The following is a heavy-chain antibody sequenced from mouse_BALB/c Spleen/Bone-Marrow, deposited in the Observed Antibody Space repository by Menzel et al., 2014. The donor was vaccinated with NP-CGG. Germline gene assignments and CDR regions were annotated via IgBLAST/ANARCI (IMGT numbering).Heavy chain of an antibody. D-gene: IGHD2-3*01. CDR2: INPYNDGT. CDR3: ARRWLPYAMDY. J-gene: IGHJ4*01. V-gene: IGHV1-14*01. CDR1: GYTFTSYI. Sequence: SGPELVKPGASVKMSCKASGYTFTSYIMHWVKQKPGQGLEWIGYINPYNDGTKYNEKLKGKATLTSDKSSSXAYMELSSLTSEDSAVYYCARRWLPYAMDYWGQGTSVTVSS.